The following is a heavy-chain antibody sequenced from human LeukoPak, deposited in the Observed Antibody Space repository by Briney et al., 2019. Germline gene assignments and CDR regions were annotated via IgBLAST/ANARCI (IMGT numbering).Heavy chain of an antibody. CDR1: GGSISSYY. CDR2: IYYSGST. CDR3: ARWEGLTIFGVVTRESWFDP. D-gene: IGHD3-3*01. Sequence: PSETLSLTCTVSGGSISSYYWSWIRQPPGKGLEWLGYIYYSGSTNYNPSLKSRVTISVDTSKNQFSLKLSSVTAADTAVYYCARWEGLTIFGVVTRESWFDPWGQGTLVTVSS. J-gene: IGHJ5*02. V-gene: IGHV4-59*01.